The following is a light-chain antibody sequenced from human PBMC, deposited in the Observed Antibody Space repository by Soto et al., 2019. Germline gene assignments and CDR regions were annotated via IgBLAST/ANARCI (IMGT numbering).Light chain of an antibody. CDR1: STDVGSFNL. Sequence: QSVLTQPASVSGSPGQSVTISCTGTSTDVGSFNLVSWFQQHPGKAPRLIIYEVTNRPSGVSNRFSGSKSGNTASLTISGLQADDEADYYCSSFTSSSSVVFGTGTKVTVL. CDR2: EVT. J-gene: IGLJ1*01. CDR3: SSFTSSSSVV. V-gene: IGLV2-14*02.